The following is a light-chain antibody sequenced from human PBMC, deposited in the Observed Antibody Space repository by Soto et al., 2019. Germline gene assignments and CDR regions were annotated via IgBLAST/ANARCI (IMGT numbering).Light chain of an antibody. CDR2: GAS. Sequence: ETVMTQSPATLSVSPGERATLSCRSSQTIAHNLAWYQQRPGQAPRLLIFGASTWGTGIPAGFSGSGSETDFTLTISSLQSEDFAFCYCQRYNNWPPYTFGRGTKLEIK. J-gene: IGKJ2*01. CDR3: QRYNNWPPYT. CDR1: QTIAHN. V-gene: IGKV3-15*01.